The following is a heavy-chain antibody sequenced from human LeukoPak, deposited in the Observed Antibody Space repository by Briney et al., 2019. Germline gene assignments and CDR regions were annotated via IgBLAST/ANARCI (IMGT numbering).Heavy chain of an antibody. CDR2: INPNSGGT. J-gene: IGHJ5*02. V-gene: IGHV1-2*02. CDR3: ARDSMITFGGVLNWFDP. CDR1: GYTFTGYY. Sequence: GASVKVSCKASGYTFTGYYMHWARQAPGQGLEWMGWINPNSGGTNYAQKFQGRVTMTRDTSISTAYMELSRLRSDDTAVYYCARDSMITFGGVLNWFDPWGQGTLVTVSS. D-gene: IGHD3-16*01.